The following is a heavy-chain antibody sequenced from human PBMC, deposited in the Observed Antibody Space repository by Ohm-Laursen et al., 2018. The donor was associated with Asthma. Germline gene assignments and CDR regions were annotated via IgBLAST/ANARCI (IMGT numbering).Heavy chain of an antibody. J-gene: IGHJ6*02. CDR1: GFTFSSYG. CDR2: ISYDGSNK. Sequence: RSLRLSCAASGFTFSSYGMHWVRQAPGKGLEWVAVISYDGSNKYYADSVKGRSTISRDNSKNTLYLQMNSLRAEDTAVYYCAKGGSSSWYEMDVWGQGTTVTVSS. D-gene: IGHD6-13*01. CDR3: AKGGSSSWYEMDV. V-gene: IGHV3-30*18.